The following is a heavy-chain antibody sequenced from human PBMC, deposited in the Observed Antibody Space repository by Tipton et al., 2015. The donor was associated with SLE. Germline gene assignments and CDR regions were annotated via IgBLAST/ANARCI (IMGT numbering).Heavy chain of an antibody. CDR3: ARSWPRDYYYYYGMDV. Sequence: LRLSCAVYGGSFSGYYWSWIRQPPGKGLEWIGEINHSGGTNYNPSLKSRVTISVDTSKNQFSLKLSSVTAADTAVYYCARSWPRDYYYYYGMDVWGQGTTVTVSS. V-gene: IGHV4-34*01. D-gene: IGHD5-24*01. CDR2: INHSGGT. CDR1: GGSFSGYY. J-gene: IGHJ6*02.